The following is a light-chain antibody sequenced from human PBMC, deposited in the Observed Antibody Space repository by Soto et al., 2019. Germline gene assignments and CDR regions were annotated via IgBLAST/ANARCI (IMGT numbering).Light chain of an antibody. CDR2: DAF. Sequence: ELVLTQSPATLSLSPGARATLSCRASQSVNSYLAWYQQKPCQAPMLLIYDAFNRSTGIPARFSGSGSGTDFTLTISGLEPEDFAVYYCQQRSNWPPTFGQGTKVEIK. J-gene: IGKJ1*01. CDR3: QQRSNWPPT. CDR1: QSVNSY. V-gene: IGKV3-11*01.